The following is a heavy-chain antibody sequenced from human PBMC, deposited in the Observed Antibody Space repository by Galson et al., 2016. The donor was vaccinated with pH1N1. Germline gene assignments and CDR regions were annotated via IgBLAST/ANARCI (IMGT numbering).Heavy chain of an antibody. CDR1: GFTFSHYW. V-gene: IGHV3-7*01. D-gene: IGHD3-16*01. J-gene: IGHJ4*02. Sequence: SLRLSCAASGFTFSHYWMSWARQAPGKGLEWVANIKENGSEKYYLDSVKGRFTISRDNAKHSVSLQLDSLRAEDTAVYYCAGHLFSASESPFEYWGQGALVTVSS. CDR3: AGHLFSASESPFEY. CDR2: IKENGSEK.